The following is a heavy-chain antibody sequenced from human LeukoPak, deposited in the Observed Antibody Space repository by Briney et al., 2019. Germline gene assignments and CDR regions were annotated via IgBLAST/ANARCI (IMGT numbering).Heavy chain of an antibody. CDR1: GFTFSSYA. V-gene: IGHV3-23*01. D-gene: IGHD3-3*01. J-gene: IGHJ4*02. Sequence: PGGSLRLSCAASGFTFSSYAMSWVRQAPGKGLEWVSAISGSGGSTYYADSVKGRFTISRDNSKNTLYLQVNSLRAEDTAVYYCAKVHDFWSGKLDYWGQGTLVTVSS. CDR3: AKVHDFWSGKLDY. CDR2: ISGSGGST.